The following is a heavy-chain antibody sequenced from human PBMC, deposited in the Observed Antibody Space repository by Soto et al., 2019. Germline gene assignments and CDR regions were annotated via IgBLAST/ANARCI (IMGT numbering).Heavy chain of an antibody. D-gene: IGHD3-22*01. CDR2: IYYSGST. J-gene: IGHJ4*02. CDR3: ARCPHSSGYYHFDY. Sequence: SETLSLTCTVSGGSISSGDYYWSWIRQPPGKGLEWIGYIYYSGSTYYNPSLKSRVTISVDTSKNPFSLKLSSVTPADTAVYYCARCPHSSGYYHFDYWGQGTLVTVSS. V-gene: IGHV4-30-4*01. CDR1: GGSISSGDYY.